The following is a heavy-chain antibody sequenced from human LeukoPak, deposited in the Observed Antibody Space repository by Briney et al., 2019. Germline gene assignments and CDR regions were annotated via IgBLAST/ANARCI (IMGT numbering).Heavy chain of an antibody. Sequence: PSETLSLTCTVSGGSISSYYWSWIRQPPGKGLEWIGYIYYSGSTNYNPSLKSRVTISVDTSKNQFSLKLSSVTAAETAVYYCGSDWGGGGLFDYWGQGTLVTVSS. V-gene: IGHV4-59*01. CDR1: GGSISSYY. D-gene: IGHD3-16*01. CDR2: IYYSGST. J-gene: IGHJ4*02. CDR3: GSDWGGGGLFDY.